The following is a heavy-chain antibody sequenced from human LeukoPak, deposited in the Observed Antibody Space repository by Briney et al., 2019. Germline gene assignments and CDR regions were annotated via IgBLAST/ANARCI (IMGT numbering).Heavy chain of an antibody. J-gene: IGHJ4*02. Sequence: KPSETLSLTCAVYGGSFSGYYWSWIRQPPGKGLEWIGEINHSGSTNYNPSLKSRVTISVDTSKNQFSLKLSSVTAADTAVYYCARDSGSYFYYFDYWGQGTLVTVSS. CDR2: INHSGST. D-gene: IGHD1-26*01. V-gene: IGHV4-34*01. CDR3: ARDSGSYFYYFDY. CDR1: GGSFSGYY.